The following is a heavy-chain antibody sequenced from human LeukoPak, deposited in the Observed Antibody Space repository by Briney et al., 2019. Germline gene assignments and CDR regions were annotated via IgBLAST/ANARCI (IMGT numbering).Heavy chain of an antibody. CDR3: ARTGLTTYYDILTGPIDY. CDR2: ISAYNGNT. Sequence: ASVKVSCKASGYTFITHYMHWVRQAPGQGLEWMGWISAYNGNTNYAQKLQGRVTMATDTSTSTAYMELRSLRSDDTAVYYCARTGLTTYYDILTGPIDYWGQGTLVTVSS. J-gene: IGHJ4*02. V-gene: IGHV1-18*01. D-gene: IGHD3-9*01. CDR1: GYTFITHY.